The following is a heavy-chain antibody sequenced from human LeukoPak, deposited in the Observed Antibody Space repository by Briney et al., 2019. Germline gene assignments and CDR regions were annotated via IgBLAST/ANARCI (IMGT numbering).Heavy chain of an antibody. Sequence: GESLKISCAASGFIFSSYGMHWVRQAPGKGLEWVAVISYDGSNKYYADSVKGRFTISRDNSKNTLYLQMNGLRAEDTAVYYCAKDSGSYYFDYWGQGTLVTVSS. J-gene: IGHJ4*02. V-gene: IGHV3-30*18. CDR2: ISYDGSNK. CDR1: GFIFSSYG. D-gene: IGHD1-26*01. CDR3: AKDSGSYYFDY.